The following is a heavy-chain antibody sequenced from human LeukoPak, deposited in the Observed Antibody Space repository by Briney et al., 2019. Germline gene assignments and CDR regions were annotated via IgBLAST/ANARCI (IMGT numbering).Heavy chain of an antibody. CDR3: ASERGHYYGDTYNWFDR. Sequence: PSETLSLTCTVSGGSISSYYWSWIRQPAGKGLEWIGRIYTSGSTNYNPSLKSRVTMSVDTSKNQFSLKLSSVTAADTAVYYCASERGHYYGDTYNWFDRWGQGTLVTVSS. D-gene: IGHD4-17*01. V-gene: IGHV4-4*07. CDR2: IYTSGST. CDR1: GGSISSYY. J-gene: IGHJ5*02.